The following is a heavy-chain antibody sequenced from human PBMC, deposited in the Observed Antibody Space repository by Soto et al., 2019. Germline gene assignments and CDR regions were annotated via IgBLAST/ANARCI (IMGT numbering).Heavy chain of an antibody. Sequence: KTSETLSLTCAVYGGSFSGHFWSWIRQPPGKGLEWIGEINHSGSTNFNPSLKSRVTISVDTSKNQFSLKVNSLTAADTAVHYCARGISLIVEVQRDAPDKYYFDSWGQGTVVTVSS. D-gene: IGHD2-21*01. J-gene: IGHJ4*02. CDR1: GGSFSGHF. CDR2: INHSGST. CDR3: ARGISLIVEVQRDAPDKYYFDS. V-gene: IGHV4-34*01.